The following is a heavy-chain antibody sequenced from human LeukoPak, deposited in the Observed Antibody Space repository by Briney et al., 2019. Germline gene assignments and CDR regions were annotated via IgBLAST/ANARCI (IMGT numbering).Heavy chain of an antibody. J-gene: IGHJ5*02. V-gene: IGHV4-59*06. CDR2: IYYSGST. Sequence: SETLSLTCTVSGGSISSYYWSWIRQHPGKGLEWIGYIYYSGSTYYNPSLKSRVTISVDTSKNQFSLKLSSVTAADTAVYYCARAITMSSWFDPWGQGTLVTVSS. D-gene: IGHD3-22*01. CDR1: GGSISSYY. CDR3: ARAITMSSWFDP.